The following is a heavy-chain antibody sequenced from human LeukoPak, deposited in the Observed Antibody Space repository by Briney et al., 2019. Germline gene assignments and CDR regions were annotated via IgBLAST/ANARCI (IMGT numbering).Heavy chain of an antibody. Sequence: ASVKVSCKASGGTFSNYAISWVRQAPGQGLEWMGGIIPLFDTADYAQKSQGRLTITADESTSTAYMELSSLRAEDTAVYYCARDLVGSHTGYSSGAWDYWGQGTLVTVSS. D-gene: IGHD3-9*01. J-gene: IGHJ4*02. CDR1: GGTFSNYA. CDR2: IIPLFDTA. V-gene: IGHV1-69*13. CDR3: ARDLVGSHTGYSSGAWDY.